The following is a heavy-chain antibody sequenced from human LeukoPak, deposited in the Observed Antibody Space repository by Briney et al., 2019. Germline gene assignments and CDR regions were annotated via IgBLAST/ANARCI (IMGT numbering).Heavy chain of an antibody. V-gene: IGHV4-39*07. CDR3: ARVEWELWDAFDI. Sequence: PSETLSPTCTVSGGSISSSSYYWGWIRQPPGKGLEWIGSIYYSGSTNYNPSLKSRFTISVDTSKSQCCLKLSSVTAADTAVYYCARVEWELWDAFDIWGQGTMVTVSS. CDR2: IYYSGST. D-gene: IGHD1-26*01. CDR1: GGSISSSSYY. J-gene: IGHJ3*02.